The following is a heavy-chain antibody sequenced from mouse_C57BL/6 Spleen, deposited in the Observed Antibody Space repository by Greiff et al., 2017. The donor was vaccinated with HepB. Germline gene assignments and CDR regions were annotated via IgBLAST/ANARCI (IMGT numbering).Heavy chain of an antibody. V-gene: IGHV1-53*01. D-gene: IGHD2-1*01. CDR2: INPSNGGT. CDR3: ARGPFYYGKGNFDV. Sequence: VQLQQSGTELVKPGASVKLSCKASGYTFTSYWMHWVKQRPGQGLEWIGNINPSNGGTNYNEKFKSKATLTVDKSSSTAYMQLSSLTSEDSAVYYCARGPFYYGKGNFDVWGTGTTVTVSS. J-gene: IGHJ1*03. CDR1: GYTFTSYW.